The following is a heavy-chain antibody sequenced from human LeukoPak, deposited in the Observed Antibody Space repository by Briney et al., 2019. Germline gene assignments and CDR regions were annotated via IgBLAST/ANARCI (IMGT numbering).Heavy chain of an antibody. D-gene: IGHD6-13*01. CDR3: AQRGGGYSSSFDY. CDR2: ISGSGGST. Sequence: PGGSLRLSCAASGFTFSSYGMSWVRQAPGKGLEWVSAISGSGGSTYYADSVKGRFTISRDNSKNTLYLQMNSLRAEDTAVYYCAQRGGGYSSSFDYWGQGTLVTVSS. CDR1: GFTFSSYG. J-gene: IGHJ4*02. V-gene: IGHV3-23*01.